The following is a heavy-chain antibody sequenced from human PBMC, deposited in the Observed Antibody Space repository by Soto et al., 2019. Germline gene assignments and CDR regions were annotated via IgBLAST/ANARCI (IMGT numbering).Heavy chain of an antibody. V-gene: IGHV5-51*01. CDR2: THPGNSES. J-gene: IGHJ4*02. Sequence: GESLKISCQGSGYTFSSQWIAWVSQMPGKGLEWMGLTHPGNSESRYSPSIQGQVTMSVDKSINTAFLQWSSLKASDSAMYYCATHTSTGYWDCWGQGTLVTVSS. D-gene: IGHD6-13*01. CDR3: ATHTSTGYWDC. CDR1: GYTFSSQW.